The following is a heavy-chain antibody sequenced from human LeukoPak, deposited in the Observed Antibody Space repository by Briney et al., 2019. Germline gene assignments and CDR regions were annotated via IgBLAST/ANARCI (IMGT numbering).Heavy chain of an antibody. Sequence: GTSLRLSCAASGFMLSSFPMHWVRQAPGKGLEWVALISYDGSNIYYADSVKGRFTISRDNSKNTLYLQMSSLRTEDTAVYYCARGGVVYPDSFDIWGRGTMVTVSS. J-gene: IGHJ3*02. CDR2: ISYDGSNI. D-gene: IGHD2-15*01. CDR3: ARGGVVYPDSFDI. CDR1: GFMLSSFP. V-gene: IGHV3-30-3*01.